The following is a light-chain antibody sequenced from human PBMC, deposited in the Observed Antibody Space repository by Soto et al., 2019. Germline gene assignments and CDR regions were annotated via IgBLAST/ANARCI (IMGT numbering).Light chain of an antibody. J-gene: IGKJ1*01. CDR3: QQSYSTPWT. V-gene: IGKV1-39*01. CDR2: AAS. Sequence: DIQMTPSPSSLSASVGDRVTITCRASQSISTYLNWYQQKPGKAPKLLIYAASNLQSGVPSTFSGSGSGTDFSLTISRLQPEDFATYFCQQSYSTPWTFGQGTKVEIK. CDR1: QSISTY.